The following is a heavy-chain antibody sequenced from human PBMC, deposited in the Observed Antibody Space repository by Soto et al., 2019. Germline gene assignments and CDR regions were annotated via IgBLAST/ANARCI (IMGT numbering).Heavy chain of an antibody. J-gene: IGHJ3*02. Sequence: GGSLRLSCAASGFTFSNAWMSWVRQAPGKGLEWVGRIKSKTDGGTTDYAAPVKGRFTISRDDSKNTLYLQMNSLKTEDTAVYYCARVGGDIEPAAFDIWGQGTMVTVSS. V-gene: IGHV3-15*01. CDR2: IKSKTDGGTT. CDR3: ARVGGDIEPAAFDI. D-gene: IGHD2-21*02. CDR1: GFTFSNAW.